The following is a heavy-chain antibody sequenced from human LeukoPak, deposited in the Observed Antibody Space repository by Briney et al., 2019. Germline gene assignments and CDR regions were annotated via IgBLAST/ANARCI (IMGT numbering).Heavy chain of an antibody. V-gene: IGHV1-2*02. D-gene: IGHD3-22*01. J-gene: IGHJ4*02. CDR2: INPNSGGT. Sequence: ASVKVSCKASGYTFTGYYMHWVRQAPGQGLEWMGWINPNSGGTNYAQKFQGRVTMTRDTSISTVYMELTWLTSDGTAVYFCARGGDSSGYYPSQGDYWGQGTLVTVSS. CDR1: GYTFTGYY. CDR3: ARGGDSSGYYPSQGDY.